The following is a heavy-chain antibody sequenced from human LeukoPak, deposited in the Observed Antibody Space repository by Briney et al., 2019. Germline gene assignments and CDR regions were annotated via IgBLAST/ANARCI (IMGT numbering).Heavy chain of an antibody. J-gene: IGHJ4*02. CDR2: IYHSWTT. D-gene: IGHD4-11*01. CDR1: GDSMTRGGYY. CDR3: ARAVDYRNYSDY. Sequence: KPSETLSLTCTVSGDSMTRGGYYWGWVRQHPGKGLEWVGFIYHSWTTFYNPSLESRATISVDTSQNQFSLKLTSVTAADTAVYYCARAVDYRNYSDYWGQGTLVTVSS. V-gene: IGHV4-31*03.